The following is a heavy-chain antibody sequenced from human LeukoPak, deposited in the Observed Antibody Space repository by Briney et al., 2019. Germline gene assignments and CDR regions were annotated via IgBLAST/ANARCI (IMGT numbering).Heavy chain of an antibody. CDR1: GWSFDEYY. V-gene: IGHV4-34*01. Sequence: SETLSLTCAVYGWSFDEYYWNWIRQPPGKGLEWIGEINARGDTNYNPSLKSRVTISVDTSKKQFSLRLTSMIAADTALYYYAKGQGPAARGYNWFDPWGQGTLVTVSS. D-gene: IGHD2-2*01. J-gene: IGHJ5*02. CDR3: AKGQGPAARGYNWFDP. CDR2: INARGDT.